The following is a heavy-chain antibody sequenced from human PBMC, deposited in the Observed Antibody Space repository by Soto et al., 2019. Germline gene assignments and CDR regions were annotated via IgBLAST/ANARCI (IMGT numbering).Heavy chain of an antibody. Sequence: ASVKVSCKASGYTFTRNGISWVRQAPGQGLEWLGWISGYNGNTNYAQKVQGRVTMTTDTSTSTAYMELRSLSSDDTAMYYCAKTGGPNYYDSSPEPVSSAYWG. CDR3: AKTGGPNYYDSSPEPVSSAY. V-gene: IGHV1-18*01. J-gene: IGHJ4*01. D-gene: IGHD3-22*01. CDR2: ISGYNGNT. CDR1: GYTFTRNG.